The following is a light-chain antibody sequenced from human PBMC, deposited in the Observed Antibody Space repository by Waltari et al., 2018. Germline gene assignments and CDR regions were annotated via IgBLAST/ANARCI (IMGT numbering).Light chain of an antibody. J-gene: IGKJ3*01. CDR3: QQAFKTPFT. Sequence: IQMTQSPSSLSASLGDTVAITCRASQGSGSWLAWYQQKPGKVPNLLIYAASKLQGGVPSRFRGSGSGTEFPLTISSLQPEDLATYYCQQAFKTPFTFGPGTKLNIK. CDR2: AAS. V-gene: IGKV1-12*01. CDR1: QGSGSW.